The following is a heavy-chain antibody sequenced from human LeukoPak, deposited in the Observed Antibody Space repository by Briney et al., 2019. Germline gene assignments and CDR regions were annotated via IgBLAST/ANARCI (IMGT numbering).Heavy chain of an antibody. D-gene: IGHD3-10*01. V-gene: IGHV6-1*01. CDR3: ARGGLVRGSIDSLIAFDF. CDR2: IYYRSTWYS. J-gene: IGHJ3*01. Sequence: SQTLSLTFAISGDSVSRKSAGWNWIRQSPPRGLEWLGRIYYRSTWYSDFLTSRITISPDTYKNQFSLHLDSVTPEDTAVYYCARGGLVRGSIDSLIAFDFWGQGTVVTVSS. CDR1: GDSVSRKSAG.